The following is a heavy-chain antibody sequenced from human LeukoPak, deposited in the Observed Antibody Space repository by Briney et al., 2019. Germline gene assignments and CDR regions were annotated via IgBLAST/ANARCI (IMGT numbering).Heavy chain of an antibody. Sequence: SETLSLTCTVSGGSISSGGYYWSWIRQPPGKGLEWIVYIYHSGSTYYNPSLKSRVTTSVDRSNNQFSLKLSSVTAADTAVYYCARDRGVGPPITDAFDIWGLGTLVTVSS. CDR1: GGSISSGGYY. J-gene: IGHJ3*02. CDR2: IYHSGST. V-gene: IGHV4-30-2*01. CDR3: ARDRGVGPPITDAFDI. D-gene: IGHD3-10*01.